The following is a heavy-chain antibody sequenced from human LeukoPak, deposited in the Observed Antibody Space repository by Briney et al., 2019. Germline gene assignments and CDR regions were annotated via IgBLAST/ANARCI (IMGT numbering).Heavy chain of an antibody. CDR1: GFPFSSHG. CDR3: ARDVYYGSGSPRLDY. D-gene: IGHD3-10*01. Sequence: QPGGSLRLSCAGSGFPFSSHGMNWVRQAPGKGLEWVSGISPGGPTYYADSVKGRFTISRDDSKNTLYLQMKNLRAEDTAVYYCARDVYYGSGSPRLDYWGQGTLVTVSS. J-gene: IGHJ4*02. CDR2: ISPGGPT. V-gene: IGHV3-23*01.